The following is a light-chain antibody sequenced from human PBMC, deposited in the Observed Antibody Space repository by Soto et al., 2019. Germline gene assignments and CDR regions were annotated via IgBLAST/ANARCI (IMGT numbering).Light chain of an antibody. CDR1: QSVSSY. V-gene: IGKV3-15*01. CDR3: QQYNTWPPRYT. J-gene: IGKJ2*01. CDR2: RAS. Sequence: EIVMTQSPATLSVSPGGRATLSCRASQSVSSYLAWYQQRPGQPPRLLIYRASTRATGIPARFSGSGSGTEFSLTISSLQSEDFAGYYCQQYNTWPPRYTFGQGTKLEI.